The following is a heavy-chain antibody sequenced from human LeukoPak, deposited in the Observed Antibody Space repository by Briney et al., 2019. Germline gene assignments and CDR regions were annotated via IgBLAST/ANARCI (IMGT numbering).Heavy chain of an antibody. CDR3: AKEAVVAAIPYFDY. Sequence: SVKVSCKASGGTFSSYAISWVRQAPGQGLEWMGGIIPIFGTANYAQKFQGRVTITADESTSTAYMELSSLRSEDTAVYYCAKEAVVAAIPYFDYWGQGTLVTVSS. J-gene: IGHJ4*02. CDR2: IIPIFGTA. D-gene: IGHD2-15*01. V-gene: IGHV1-69*13. CDR1: GGTFSSYA.